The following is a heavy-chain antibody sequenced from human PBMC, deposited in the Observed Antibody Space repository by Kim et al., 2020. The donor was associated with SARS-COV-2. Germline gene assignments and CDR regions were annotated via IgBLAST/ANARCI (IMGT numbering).Heavy chain of an antibody. CDR2: FDPEDGET. CDR1: GYTLTELS. Sequence: ASVKVSCKVSGYTLTELSMHWVRQAPGKGLEWMGGFDPEDGETIYAQKFQGRVTMTEDTSTDTAYMELSSLRSEDTTVYYCATKIDYYYDSSGYGLYYFDYWGQGTLVTVSS. V-gene: IGHV1-24*01. CDR3: ATKIDYYYDSSGYGLYYFDY. J-gene: IGHJ4*02. D-gene: IGHD3-22*01.